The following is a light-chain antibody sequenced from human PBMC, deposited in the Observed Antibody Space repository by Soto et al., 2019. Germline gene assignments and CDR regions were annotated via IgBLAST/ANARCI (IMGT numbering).Light chain of an antibody. CDR2: SAR. V-gene: IGKV1-39*01. CDR3: RQSYTTPIT. Sequence: DIQLTQSTFSLSAPVRDRVSITCLASQTISTYLNWYQQKPGKAPELLIYSARNLQSGVPSRFSGSGSGTDFTLTISSLQPEDSATYYCRQSYTTPITFGQGTKV. J-gene: IGKJ1*01. CDR1: QTISTY.